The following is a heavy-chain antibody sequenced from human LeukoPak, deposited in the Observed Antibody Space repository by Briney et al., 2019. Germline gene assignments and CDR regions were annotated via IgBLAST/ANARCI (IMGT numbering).Heavy chain of an antibody. Sequence: GGSLRLSRAASGFTFSTYSMNWVRQAPGKGLEWVSYISSSSSTIYYADSVKGRFTISRDNAKNSLYLQMNSLRAEDTAVYYCARDRVIVVPNWFDPWGQGTLVTVSS. CDR1: GFTFSTYS. CDR2: ISSSSSTI. J-gene: IGHJ5*02. CDR3: ARDRVIVVPNWFDP. V-gene: IGHV3-48*01. D-gene: IGHD3-22*01.